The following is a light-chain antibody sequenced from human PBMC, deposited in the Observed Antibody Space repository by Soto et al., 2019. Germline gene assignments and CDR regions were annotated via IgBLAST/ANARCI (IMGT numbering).Light chain of an antibody. J-gene: IGKJ1*01. CDR1: QSVSSSY. V-gene: IGKV3-20*01. CDR3: QQYGSSPRT. CDR2: DAS. Sequence: EIVLTQSPGTLSLSPGDRATLSCRASQSVSSSYFAWYQQKPGQAPRLLIYDASSRATGIPDRFSGSGSGTDFTLTISRLEPEDFAVYYCQQYGSSPRTFGQGTKVEIK.